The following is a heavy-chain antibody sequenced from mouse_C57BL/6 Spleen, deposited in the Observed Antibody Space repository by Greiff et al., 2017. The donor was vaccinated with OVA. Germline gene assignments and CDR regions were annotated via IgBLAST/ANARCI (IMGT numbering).Heavy chain of an antibody. D-gene: IGHD1-1*01. CDR1: GYTFTDYE. J-gene: IGHJ2*01. V-gene: IGHV1-15*01. CDR3: TRGSSYVRFDY. CDR2: IDPETGGT. Sequence: VKLQESGAELVRPGASVTLSCKASGYTFTDYEMHWVKQTPVHGLEWIGAIDPETGGTAYNQKFKGKAILTADKSSSTAYMELRSLTSEDSAVYYCTRGSSYVRFDYWGQGTTLTVSS.